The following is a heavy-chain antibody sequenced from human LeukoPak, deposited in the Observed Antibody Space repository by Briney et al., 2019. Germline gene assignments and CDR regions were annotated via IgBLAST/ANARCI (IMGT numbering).Heavy chain of an antibody. D-gene: IGHD2-15*01. CDR2: IYYSGST. J-gene: IGHJ4*02. V-gene: IGHV4-39*07. CDR3: ATQTIGYCSGGSCSTRSFDY. Sequence: TSETLSLTCTVSGGSISSSSYYWGWIRQPPGKGLEWIGSIYYSGSTYYNPSLKSRVTISVDTSKNQFSLKLSSVTAADTAVYYCATQTIGYCSGGSCSTRSFDYWGQGTLVTVSS. CDR1: GGSISSSSYY.